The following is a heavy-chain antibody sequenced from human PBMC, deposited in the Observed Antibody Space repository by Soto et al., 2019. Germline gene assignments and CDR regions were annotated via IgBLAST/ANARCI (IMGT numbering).Heavy chain of an antibody. CDR2: INPNSGGT. CDR3: AREPATAKPEGVDF. J-gene: IGHJ4*02. Sequence: QVQLVQSGAEVRKPGASVKVSCKASGYTFSDYYIHWVRQAPGQGLGWMGWINPNSGGTKYAPKFQCGVTMTRDTSITTAYREVSRLRSGDTAVYYCAREPATAKPEGVDFWGQGTLVTVSS. CDR1: GYTFSDYY. V-gene: IGHV1-2*02. D-gene: IGHD1-1*01.